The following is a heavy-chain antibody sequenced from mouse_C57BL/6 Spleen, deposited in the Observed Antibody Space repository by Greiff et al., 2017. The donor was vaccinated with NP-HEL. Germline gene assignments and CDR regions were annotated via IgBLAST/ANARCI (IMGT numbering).Heavy chain of an antibody. Sequence: QVQLKQSGAELARPGASVKLSCKASGYTFTSYGISWVKQRTGQGLEWIGEIYPRSGNTYYNEKFKGKATLTADKSSSTAYMELRSLTSEDSAVYFCANYYGSSYWCAYWGQGTLVTVSA. CDR3: ANYYGSSYWCAY. CDR2: IYPRSGNT. D-gene: IGHD1-1*01. CDR1: GYTFTSYG. V-gene: IGHV1-81*01. J-gene: IGHJ3*01.